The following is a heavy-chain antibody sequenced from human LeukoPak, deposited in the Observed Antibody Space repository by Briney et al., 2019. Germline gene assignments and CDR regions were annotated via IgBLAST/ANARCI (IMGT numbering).Heavy chain of an antibody. J-gene: IGHJ2*01. CDR1: TGSVTSGSYY. Sequence: PSQTLSLTCTFSTGSVTSGSYYWSWIRQPAGKGLEWIGRIYTNGSTDYNPSLKSRVTISVDTSKNQFSLKLSSVTAADTAVYYCAREFVAAAGTRWYFDLWGRGTLVTVSS. CDR3: AREFVAAAGTRWYFDL. CDR2: IYTNGST. D-gene: IGHD6-13*01. V-gene: IGHV4-61*02.